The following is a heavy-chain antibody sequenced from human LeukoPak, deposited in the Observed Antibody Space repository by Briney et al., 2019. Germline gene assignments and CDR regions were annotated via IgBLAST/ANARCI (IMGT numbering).Heavy chain of an antibody. V-gene: IGHV1-69*13. CDR2: IIPRFNTA. CDR3: ARGTLGVPARLAYRWFDP. J-gene: IGHJ5*02. CDR1: GDTFSSYA. Sequence: GASVKVSCKTSGDTFSSYAISWVRQAPGQWLEWMGGIIPRFNTANYAQKFQDRVTLIADESTSTVYMELSSLTSEDTAVYYCARGTLGVPARLAYRWFDPWGQGTLVTVSS. D-gene: IGHD6-6*01.